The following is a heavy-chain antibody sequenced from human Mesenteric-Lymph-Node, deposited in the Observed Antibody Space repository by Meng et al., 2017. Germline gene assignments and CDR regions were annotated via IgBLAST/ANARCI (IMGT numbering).Heavy chain of an antibody. V-gene: IGHV1-69*13. CDR2: ITPIFGTA. J-gene: IGHJ4*02. CDR3: ARGRGGLYGDYYPNY. D-gene: IGHD4-17*01. Sequence: SVKVPCKASVGTFSSYAISWVRQAPGQGLEWMGGITPIFGTANYAQKFQGRVTITADESTSTAYMELSSLRSEDTAVYYCARGRGGLYGDYYPNYWGQGTLVTVSS. CDR1: VGTFSSYA.